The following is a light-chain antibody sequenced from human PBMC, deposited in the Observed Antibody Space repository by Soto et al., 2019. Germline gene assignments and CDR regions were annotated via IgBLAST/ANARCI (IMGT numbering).Light chain of an antibody. V-gene: IGLV2-8*01. J-gene: IGLJ2*01. CDR1: SSDVGGSTY. Sequence: QSALTQPPSASGSPGQSVTISCTGTSSDVGGSTYVSWYQQHPGKAPKLMIYEVSKRPSGVPDRFSGSKSGNTASLTVSGLQAEDEADYYCSSYAGSSNMIVGGGTKVTVL. CDR2: EVS. CDR3: SSYAGSSNMI.